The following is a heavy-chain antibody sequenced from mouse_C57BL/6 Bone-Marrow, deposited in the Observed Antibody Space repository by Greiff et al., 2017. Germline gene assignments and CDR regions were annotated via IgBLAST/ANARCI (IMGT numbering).Heavy chain of an antibody. V-gene: IGHV5-16*01. CDR2: INYDGSST. CDR1: GFTFSDYY. CDR3: AREGNYGYDRRFDY. D-gene: IGHD2-2*01. Sequence: EVKLVESEGGLVQPGSSMKLSCTASGFTFSDYYMAWVRQVPEKGLEWVANINYDGSSTYYLDSLKSRFIISRDNAKNILYLQMSSLKSEDTATYYCAREGNYGYDRRFDYWGQGTTLTVSS. J-gene: IGHJ2*01.